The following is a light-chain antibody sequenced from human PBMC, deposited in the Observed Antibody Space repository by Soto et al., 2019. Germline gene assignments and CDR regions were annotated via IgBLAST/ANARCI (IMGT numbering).Light chain of an antibody. CDR1: QSISVS. V-gene: IGKV1-5*03. CDR3: QQYNSYS. Sequence: DIQMTQSPSTLSASVGDRVTITCRASQSISVSLAWYQQKAGKAPNLLIYKASRLESGVPSRFSGSGSETEFTLTISGLQPGDSATYYCQQYNSYSFGQGTKVDIK. CDR2: KAS. J-gene: IGKJ1*01.